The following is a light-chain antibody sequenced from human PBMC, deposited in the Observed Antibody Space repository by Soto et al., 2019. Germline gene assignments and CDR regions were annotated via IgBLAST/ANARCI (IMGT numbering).Light chain of an antibody. V-gene: IGKV3-20*01. Sequence: EIVLTQSPGTLSLSPGERATLSCRASQSVSSSYLAWYQQKPGQAPTPLIYGASSRATGIPDRFSGSGSGTDCTLTISRLEPEDFAVYYCLQYGSSPYTFGQGTKLEIK. CDR1: QSVSSSY. CDR3: LQYGSSPYT. J-gene: IGKJ2*01. CDR2: GAS.